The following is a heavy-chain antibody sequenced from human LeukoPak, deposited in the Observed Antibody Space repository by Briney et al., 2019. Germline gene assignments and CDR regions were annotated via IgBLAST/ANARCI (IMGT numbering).Heavy chain of an antibody. V-gene: IGHV5-51*01. Sequence: GESLKISCKGSGYSFTSYWIGWVRQMPGKGLEWMGIIYPGDSDTRYSPSFQGQVTISADKSNSTAYLQWSSLKASDTAMYYCARQDCSSTSCYTGLMDWGQGTLVTVSS. CDR2: IYPGDSDT. CDR1: GYSFTSYW. D-gene: IGHD2-2*02. J-gene: IGHJ4*02. CDR3: ARQDCSSTSCYTGLMD.